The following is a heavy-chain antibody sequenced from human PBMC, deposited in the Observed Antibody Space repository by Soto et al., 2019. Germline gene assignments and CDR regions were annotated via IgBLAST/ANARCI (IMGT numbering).Heavy chain of an antibody. J-gene: IGHJ4*02. CDR3: AREGLSSGYFDY. CDR1: GGTFSSYA. V-gene: IGHV1-69*13. Sequence: SVKVSCKASGGTFSSYAISWVRQAPGQGLEWMGGIIPIFGTANYAQKFQGRVTITADESTSTAYMELSSLRSEDTAVYYCAREGLSSGYFDYWGQGTLVTVSS. CDR2: IIPIFGTA. D-gene: IGHD3-22*01.